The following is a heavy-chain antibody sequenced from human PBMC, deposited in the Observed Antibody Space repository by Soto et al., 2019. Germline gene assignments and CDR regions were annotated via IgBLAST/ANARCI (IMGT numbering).Heavy chain of an antibody. CDR1: GFTFSDYY. D-gene: IGHD6-13*01. V-gene: IGHV3-11*01. J-gene: IGHJ3*02. CDR3: ARDIDSSSWVAFDI. Sequence: QVQLVESGGGLVKPGGSLRLSCAASGFTFSDYYMSWIRQAPGKGLEWVSYISSSGSTIYYADSVKGRFTISRDNAKNPLQLQMNSLRAEGTVVYYCARDIDSSSWVAFDIWGQGTMVTVSS. CDR2: ISSSGSTI.